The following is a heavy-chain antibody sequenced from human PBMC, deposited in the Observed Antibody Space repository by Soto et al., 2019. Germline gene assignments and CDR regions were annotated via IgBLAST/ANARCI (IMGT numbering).Heavy chain of an antibody. Sequence: QVQLVQSGAEVEKPGASVKVSCKASGYTFTGYYMHWVRQAPGQGLEWMGWINPNSDDTNYAQKFQGWVTMTRDTSISTAYMELSRLRSDDTAVYYCARELGEAAGGTYALDVWGQGTTVTVSS. D-gene: IGHD6-13*01. CDR2: INPNSDDT. CDR3: ARELGEAAGGTYALDV. CDR1: GYTFTGYY. J-gene: IGHJ6*02. V-gene: IGHV1-2*04.